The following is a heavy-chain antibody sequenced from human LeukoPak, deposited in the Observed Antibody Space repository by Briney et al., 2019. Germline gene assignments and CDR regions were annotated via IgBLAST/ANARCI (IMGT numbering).Heavy chain of an antibody. CDR2: IYPGDSDT. J-gene: IGHJ4*02. D-gene: IGHD1-26*01. CDR1: GYSFTSYW. Sequence: GESLKISCKGSGYSFTSYWIGWVRQMPGKGLEWMGIIYPGDSDTRYSPSFQGQVTISADKSISTAYLQWSSLKASDTAMYYCASPVSGSCYSPSHFDYWHQATLVNVA. V-gene: IGHV5-51*01. CDR3: ASPVSGSCYSPSHFDY.